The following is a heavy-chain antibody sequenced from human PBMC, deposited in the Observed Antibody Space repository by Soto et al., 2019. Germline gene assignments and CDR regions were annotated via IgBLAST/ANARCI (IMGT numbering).Heavy chain of an antibody. D-gene: IGHD6-19*01. CDR2: ISGSGGST. CDR3: TRRDSSGWNEGSDY. J-gene: IGHJ4*02. Sequence: EVQLLESGGGLVQPGGSLRLSCAASGFTFSSYAMSWVRQAPGKGLEWVSAISGSGGSTYYADSVKGRFTISRDNSKNTAYLQMNSLKTEDTAVYYCTRRDSSGWNEGSDYWGQGTLVTVSS. CDR1: GFTFSSYA. V-gene: IGHV3-23*01.